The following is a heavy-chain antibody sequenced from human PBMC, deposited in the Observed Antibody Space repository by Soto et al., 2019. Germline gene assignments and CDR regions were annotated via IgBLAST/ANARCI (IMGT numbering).Heavy chain of an antibody. J-gene: IGHJ5*02. D-gene: IGHD3-3*01. V-gene: IGHV4-34*01. CDR1: GVSLNGYY. Sequence: SVTLSHTCAVDGVSLNGYYLKLIRGPNGKGLEWIGEINHTGGTHYNPSLKGRVTMSVDTSKNQFSLRLSSVTAEETAIYYCATRIKVFGLLITPFDQWGQGT. CDR2: INHTGGT. CDR3: ATRIKVFGLLITPFDQ.